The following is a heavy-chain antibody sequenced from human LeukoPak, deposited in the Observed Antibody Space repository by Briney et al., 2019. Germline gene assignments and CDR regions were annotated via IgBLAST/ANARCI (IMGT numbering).Heavy chain of an antibody. CDR2: ISYDGSNK. V-gene: IGHV3-30-3*01. J-gene: IGHJ4*02. CDR1: GFTFSSYA. CDR3: ARGGSDYGPFDY. Sequence: GGSLRLSCAASGFTFSSYAMHWARQAPGKGLEWVAVISYDGSNKYYADSVKGRFTISRDNSKNTLYLQMNSLRAEDTAVYYCARGGSDYGPFDYWGQGTLVTVSS. D-gene: IGHD4-17*01.